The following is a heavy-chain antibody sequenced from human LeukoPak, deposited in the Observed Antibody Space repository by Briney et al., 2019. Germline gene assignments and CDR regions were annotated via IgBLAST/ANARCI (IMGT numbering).Heavy chain of an antibody. J-gene: IGHJ6*03. CDR3: RGSARPHYNYYMDV. V-gene: IGHV4-30-4*08. CDR2: IYYSGST. Sequence: SETLSLTCTVSGGSISSGDYYWSCIRQPPGKGLGWIGYIYYSGSTYYNPSLKSRVTISVDTPKNQFSLKVSSVTAANAAVYYCRGSARPHYNYYMDVWGKGTTVTVSS. D-gene: IGHD6-6*01. CDR1: GGSISSGDYY.